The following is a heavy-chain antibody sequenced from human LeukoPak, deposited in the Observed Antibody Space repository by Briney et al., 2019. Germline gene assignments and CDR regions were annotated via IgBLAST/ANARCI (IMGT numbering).Heavy chain of an antibody. CDR1: GFTFDDYG. V-gene: IGHV3-20*04. D-gene: IGHD4-17*01. Sequence: GGSLRLSCAASGFTFDDYGMSWVRQAPGKGLEWVSGINWNGGSTGYADSVKGRFTISRDSAKNSLYLQMNSLRAEDTAVYYCARGGEDSTVTYYYYYYMDVWGKGTTVTISS. CDR3: ARGGEDSTVTYYYYYYMDV. CDR2: INWNGGST. J-gene: IGHJ6*03.